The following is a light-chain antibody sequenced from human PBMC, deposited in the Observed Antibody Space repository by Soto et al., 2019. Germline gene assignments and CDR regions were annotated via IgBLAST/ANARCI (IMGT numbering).Light chain of an antibody. CDR2: DVS. V-gene: IGLV2-14*01. Sequence: QSALTQPASVSKSPGQSITISCTGTSSDVGGYKYVSWYQQHPGKAPKLMIYDVSNRPSGVSNRFSGSKSGNTASLTISGLQAEDAADYYCSSYTSSSTYVFGTGTKLTVL. CDR1: SSDVGGYKY. CDR3: SSYTSSSTYV. J-gene: IGLJ1*01.